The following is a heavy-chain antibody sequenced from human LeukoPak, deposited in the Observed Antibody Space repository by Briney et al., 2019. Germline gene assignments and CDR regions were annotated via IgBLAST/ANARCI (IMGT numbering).Heavy chain of an antibody. D-gene: IGHD3-10*01. V-gene: IGHV3-23*01. CDR2: ISGSGGST. CDR3: AKAPYGSGSPDY. J-gene: IGHJ4*02. Sequence: GGSLRLSCAASGFTFSSYAMSWVRQAPGKGLEWVSAISGSGGSTYYADSVKGRFTISGDNSKNTLYLQMNSLRAEDTAVYYCAKAPYGSGSPDYWGQGTLVTVSS. CDR1: GFTFSSYA.